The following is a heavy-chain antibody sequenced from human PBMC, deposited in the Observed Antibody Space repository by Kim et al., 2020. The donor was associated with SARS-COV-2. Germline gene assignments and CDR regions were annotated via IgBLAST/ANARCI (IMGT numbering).Heavy chain of an antibody. CDR1: GFTFSSYA. Sequence: GGSLRLSCAASGFTFSSYAMHWVRQAPGKGLEYVSAISSNGGSTYYANSVKGRFTISRDNSKNTLYLQMGSLRAEDMAVYYCARDRMRRNEYYYGSGRPGYFDYWGQGTLVTVSS. J-gene: IGHJ4*02. CDR3: ARDRMRRNEYYYGSGRPGYFDY. CDR2: ISSNGGST. D-gene: IGHD3-10*01. V-gene: IGHV3-64*01.